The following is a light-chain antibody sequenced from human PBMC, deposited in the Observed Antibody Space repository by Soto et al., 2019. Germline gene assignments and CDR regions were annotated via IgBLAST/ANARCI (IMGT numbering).Light chain of an antibody. CDR2: GAS. V-gene: IGKV3-20*01. J-gene: IGKJ5*01. CDR3: QQYGKVT. Sequence: EIVLTQSPGTLSLSPGERATLSCRASQSVSSSYLAWYQQKPGQAPRLLIYGASSRATGIPDRFSGSGSGTDFTLTISRLEPEDVAVYYCQQYGKVTFGQGTRLEIK. CDR1: QSVSSSY.